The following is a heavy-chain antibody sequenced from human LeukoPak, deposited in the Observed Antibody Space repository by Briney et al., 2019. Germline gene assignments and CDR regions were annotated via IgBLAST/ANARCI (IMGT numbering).Heavy chain of an antibody. D-gene: IGHD1/OR15-1a*01. CDR1: GFTFSSYA. CDR2: ISGSGGST. V-gene: IGHV3-23*01. J-gene: IGHJ5*02. CDR3: TRDPRNKGFDP. Sequence: PGGSLRLSCAASGFTFSSYAMSWVRQAPGKGPEWVSAISGSGGSTYYADSVKGRFTISRDNSKNTLYLEMNSLRAEDTAVYYCTRDPRNKGFDPWGQGTLVTVSS.